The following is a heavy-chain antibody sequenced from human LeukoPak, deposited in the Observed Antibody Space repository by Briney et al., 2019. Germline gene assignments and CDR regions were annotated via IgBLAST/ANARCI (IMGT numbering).Heavy chain of an antibody. D-gene: IGHD2-8*01. CDR2: IHHSGST. CDR1: GYSMSSGYY. CDR3: ARLGVIGRTFDY. J-gene: IGHJ4*02. V-gene: IGHV4-38-2*02. Sequence: PSETLSLTCNVSGYSMSSGYYWGWIRQPPGKGLEWTSTIHHSGSTYYNPSLKSRVIISRDTSKNQFSLKLTSVTAADTAVYYCARLGVIGRTFDYWGQGTLVTVSS.